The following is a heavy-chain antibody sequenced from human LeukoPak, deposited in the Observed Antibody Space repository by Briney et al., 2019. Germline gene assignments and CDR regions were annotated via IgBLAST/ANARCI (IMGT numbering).Heavy chain of an antibody. D-gene: IGHD3-22*01. CDR1: GYTFTSYD. CDR2: MNPNSGNT. Sequence: ASVKVSCKASGYTFTSYDINWVRQATGQGLEWMGWMNPNSGNTGYAQKFQGRVTMTEDTSTDTAYMELSSLRSDDTAVYYCATASPHYYDSSAYYLDVWGKGTTVTVSS. V-gene: IGHV1-8*02. J-gene: IGHJ6*03. CDR3: ATASPHYYDSSAYYLDV.